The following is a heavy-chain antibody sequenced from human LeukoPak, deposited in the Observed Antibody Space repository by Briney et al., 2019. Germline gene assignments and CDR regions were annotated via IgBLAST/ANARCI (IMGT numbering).Heavy chain of an antibody. J-gene: IGHJ4*02. CDR3: ARGSNGWSGIDY. D-gene: IGHD6-19*01. CDR2: ISGDGSST. Sequence: GGSLRLSCGASEFTFSSHWMYWVRRAPGEGLVWVSRISGDGSSTNYADSVKGRFTISRDDAKNTLYLQMNSLRAEDTSVYYCARGSNGWSGIDYWGQGTLVTVSS. CDR1: EFTFSSHW. V-gene: IGHV3-74*01.